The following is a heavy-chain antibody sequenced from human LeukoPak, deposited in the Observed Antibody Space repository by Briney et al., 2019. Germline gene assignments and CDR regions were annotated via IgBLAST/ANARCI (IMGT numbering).Heavy chain of an antibody. CDR1: GFTFSSYA. V-gene: IGHV1-2*02. J-gene: IGHJ3*02. CDR3: SRELEILTVVYAFDI. CDR2: INPNIGGT. D-gene: IGHD3-9*01. Sequence: GGSLRLSCAASGFTFSSYAMQWVRQAPGQGIQWMGWINPNIGGTNYAQKFQGRLTMTRDASISTAYMELSRQRSEDTAVYYFSRELEILTVVYAFDIWGEGTMVTVSS.